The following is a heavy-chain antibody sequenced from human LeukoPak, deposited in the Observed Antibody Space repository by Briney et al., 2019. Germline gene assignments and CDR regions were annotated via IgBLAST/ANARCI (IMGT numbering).Heavy chain of an antibody. CDR2: ISSSGSTI. CDR1: GFTFSSYT. J-gene: IGHJ6*04. V-gene: IGHV3-48*03. D-gene: IGHD3-10*02. CDR3: AELGITMIGGV. Sequence: PGGSLRLSCAASGFTFSSYTMNWVRQPPGKGLEWVSYISSSGSTIYYADSVKGRFTISRDNAKNSLYLQMNSLRAEDTAVYYCAELGITMIGGVWGKGTTVTISS.